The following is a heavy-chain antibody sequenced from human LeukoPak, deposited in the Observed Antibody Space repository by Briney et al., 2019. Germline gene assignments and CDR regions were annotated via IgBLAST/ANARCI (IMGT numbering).Heavy chain of an antibody. V-gene: IGHV4-31*03. Sequence: SETLSLTCTVSGGSVSRGGYYWNWIRQHPGTGLEWIGFTSYSEGTYYNPSLMSRITISVGRSQNQFSLKMRDVTAADTAVYFCAAADWESFYFDSWGQGALVAVSS. CDR2: TSYSEGT. CDR3: AAADWESFYFDS. CDR1: GGSVSRGGYY. J-gene: IGHJ4*02. D-gene: IGHD1-26*01.